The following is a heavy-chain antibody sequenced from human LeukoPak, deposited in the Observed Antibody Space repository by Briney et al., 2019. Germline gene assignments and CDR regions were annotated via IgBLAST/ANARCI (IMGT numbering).Heavy chain of an antibody. Sequence: GGSLRLSCAASGLAFSSHGMLWVRQAPGKGLEWVAIIKQDGSEKYYVNSVKGRFTISRDNAKNSLYLQMNSLRVEDTAVYYCGREWAVDFWGQGTLVTVSS. CDR2: IKQDGSEK. V-gene: IGHV3-7*01. J-gene: IGHJ4*02. CDR1: GLAFSSHG. CDR3: GREWAVDF.